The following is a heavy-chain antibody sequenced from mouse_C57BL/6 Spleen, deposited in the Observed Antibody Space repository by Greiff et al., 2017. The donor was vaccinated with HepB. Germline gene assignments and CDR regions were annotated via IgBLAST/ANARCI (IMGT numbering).Heavy chain of an antibody. CDR3: ACSREYYYAMDY. D-gene: IGHD1-1*01. J-gene: IGHJ4*01. Sequence: EVQLQQPGPELVKPGASVKISCKASGYSFTGYYMNWVKQSPEKSLEWIGEINPSTGGTTYNQKFKAKATLTVDKSSSTAYMQLKSLTSEDSAVHYCACSREYYYAMDYWGQGTSVTVSS. CDR2: INPSTGGT. CDR1: GYSFTGYY. V-gene: IGHV1-42*01.